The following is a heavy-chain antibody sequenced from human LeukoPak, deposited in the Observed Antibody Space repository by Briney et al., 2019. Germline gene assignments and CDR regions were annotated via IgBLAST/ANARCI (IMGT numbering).Heavy chain of an antibody. D-gene: IGHD2-2*02. CDR3: ARGHCSSTSCYTGVY. J-gene: IGHJ4*02. CDR2: INPNSGGT. CDR1: GYPFTGYY. Sequence: ASVKVSCKASGYPFTGYYMHWVRQAPGQGLEWMGWINPNSGGTHYAQNFQGRVTMTRDTSISTAYMELSSLISDDTAVYYCARGHCSSTSCYTGVYWGQGTLVTVSS. V-gene: IGHV1-2*02.